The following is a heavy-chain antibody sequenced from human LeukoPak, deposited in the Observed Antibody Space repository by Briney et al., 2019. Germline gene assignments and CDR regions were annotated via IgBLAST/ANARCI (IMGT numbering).Heavy chain of an antibody. V-gene: IGHV3-74*01. CDR2: IKSVGAT. J-gene: IGHJ1*01. CDR1: GFTLSSYW. CDR3: ARAPSEIGGYYPEYLRQ. D-gene: IGHD3-22*01. Sequence: PGGPRPFSCASSGFTLSSYWMHGARTPPGRGLGWVSRIKSVGATNYADSVKGRFTISRDKAKNTVSLQMNRQRAEDTGGYYCARAPSEIGGYYPEYLRQWGEGTRVSVSS.